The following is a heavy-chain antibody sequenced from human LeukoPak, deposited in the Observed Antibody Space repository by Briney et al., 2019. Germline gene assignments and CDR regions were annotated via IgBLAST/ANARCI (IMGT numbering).Heavy chain of an antibody. D-gene: IGHD2-15*01. CDR2: ISAYNGNT. CDR3: ARVENEVVAAGTYYYYYYGMDV. V-gene: IGHV1-18*01. Sequence: GASVKVSCKASGYTFTSYGISWVRQAPGQGLEWMGWISAYNGNTNYAQKLQGSVTMTTDTSTSTAYMELRSLRSDDTAVYYCARVENEVVAAGTYYYYYYGMDVWGQGTTVTVSS. CDR1: GYTFTSYG. J-gene: IGHJ6*02.